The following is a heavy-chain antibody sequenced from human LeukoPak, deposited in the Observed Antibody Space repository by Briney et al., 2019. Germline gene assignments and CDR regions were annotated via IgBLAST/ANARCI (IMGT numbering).Heavy chain of an antibody. Sequence: ASVKVSCKASGYTLTSYAMHWVRQAPGQRLEWMGWINAGNGNTKYSQKFQGRVTITRDTSASAAYMELSSLRSEDTAVYYCARDLYSGSYYAVFDYWGQGTLVTVSS. CDR3: ARDLYSGSYYAVFDY. D-gene: IGHD1-26*01. CDR2: INAGNGNT. CDR1: GYTLTSYA. V-gene: IGHV1-3*01. J-gene: IGHJ4*02.